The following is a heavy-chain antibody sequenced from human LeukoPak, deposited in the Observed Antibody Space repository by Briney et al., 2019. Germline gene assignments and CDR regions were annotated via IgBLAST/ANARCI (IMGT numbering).Heavy chain of an antibody. D-gene: IGHD2-8*02. V-gene: IGHV1-69*02. CDR3: AILERYCTGSRCQGSDNSDI. J-gene: IGHJ3*02. CDR1: GGTFSTYP. CDR2: IIPILDIT. Sequence: SVKVSCKASGGTFSTYPITWVRQAPGQGLEWMGRIIPILDITHYAQKFQARVTITADKSTTTAYMELSSLRSEDTAVYYCAILERYCTGSRCQGSDNSDIWGQGTMVTVSS.